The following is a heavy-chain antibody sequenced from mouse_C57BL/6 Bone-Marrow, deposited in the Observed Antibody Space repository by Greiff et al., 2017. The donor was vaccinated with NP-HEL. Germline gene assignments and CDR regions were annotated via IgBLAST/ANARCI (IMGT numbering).Heavy chain of an antibody. CDR3: TRDYYGSSYEWYFDV. CDR2: ISSGGDYI. Sequence: DVQLVESGEGLVKPGGSLKLSCAASGFTFSSYAMSWVRQTPEKRLEWVAYISSGGDYIYYADTVKGRFTISRDNARNTLYLQMSSLKSEDTAMYYCTRDYYGSSYEWYFDVWGTGTTVTVSS. D-gene: IGHD1-1*01. J-gene: IGHJ1*03. V-gene: IGHV5-9-1*02. CDR1: GFTFSSYA.